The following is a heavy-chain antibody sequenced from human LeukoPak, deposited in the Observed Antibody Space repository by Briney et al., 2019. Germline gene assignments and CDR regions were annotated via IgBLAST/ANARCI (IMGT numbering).Heavy chain of an antibody. J-gene: IGHJ4*02. D-gene: IGHD3-16*01. Sequence: PGGSLRLSCAASGFTFSSCGMHWVRQAPGKGLEWVAVISHDGSNQYYADSVKGRFTISRDNSKNTLYLQMNSLRAEDTAVYYCAQRGGLDFWGQGTLVPVSS. CDR1: GFTFSSCG. CDR2: ISHDGSNQ. CDR3: AQRGGLDF. V-gene: IGHV3-30*03.